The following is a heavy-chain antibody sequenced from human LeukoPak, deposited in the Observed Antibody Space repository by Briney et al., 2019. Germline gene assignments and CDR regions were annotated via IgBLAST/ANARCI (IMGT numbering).Heavy chain of an antibody. CDR2: IYPRDGST. V-gene: IGHV1-46*01. Sequence: ASVKVSCKASGGTFSSYAISWVRQAPGQGLEWMGMIYPRDGSTSYAQNFQGRVTVTRDTSTTTVHMELRGLRSEDTAVYYCARDQEGFDYWGQGTVVTVSS. CDR1: GGTFSSYA. J-gene: IGHJ4*02. CDR3: ARDQEGFDY.